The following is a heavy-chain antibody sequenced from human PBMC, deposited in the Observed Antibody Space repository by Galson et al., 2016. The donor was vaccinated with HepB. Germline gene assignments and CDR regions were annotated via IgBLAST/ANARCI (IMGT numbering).Heavy chain of an antibody. CDR1: GTSISSYY. CDR2: IFYSGST. V-gene: IGHV4-59*08. J-gene: IGHJ5*01. D-gene: IGHD1/OR15-1a*01. CDR3: ARLPRRRTRTTRPGRFDS. Sequence: ETLSLTCTVSGTSISSYYWSWIRQPPGKGLEWIGYIFYSGSTNYNPSLGSRLTMSVDTSKNQVPLKLSSVTAADTAVYYCARLPRRRTRTTRPGRFDSWGQGTLVTVSS.